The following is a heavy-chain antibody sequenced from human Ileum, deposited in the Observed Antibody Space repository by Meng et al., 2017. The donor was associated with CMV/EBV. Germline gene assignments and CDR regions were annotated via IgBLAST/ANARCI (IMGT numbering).Heavy chain of an antibody. Sequence: SCEASGYNFTSQHSIWVRRAPGQGTGWMGWIDTSTGNPTYAQGFIGRFVFVFDMSVSTTYVQISSLKAEDTAVYYCARDGLSGRYFDYWGQGTLVTVSS. CDR1: GYNFTSQH. CDR2: IDTSTGNP. J-gene: IGHJ4*02. D-gene: IGHD1-26*01. V-gene: IGHV7-4-1*02. CDR3: ARDGLSGRYFDY.